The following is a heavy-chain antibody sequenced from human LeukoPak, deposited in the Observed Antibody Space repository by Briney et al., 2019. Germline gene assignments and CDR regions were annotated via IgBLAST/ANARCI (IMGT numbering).Heavy chain of an antibody. D-gene: IGHD1-26*01. CDR2: IKPDGSEK. CDR3: ARPGVAGGAFDI. CDR1: GFTFSSSW. V-gene: IGHV3-7*01. J-gene: IGHJ3*02. Sequence: GGSLRLSCAASGFTFSSSWMNWVRQVTGKGLEWVGNIKPDGSEKYHEDSVEGRFTISRDNVKNALYLQMKSLRVEDTGVYYCARPGVAGGAFDIWGQGTVVIVSS.